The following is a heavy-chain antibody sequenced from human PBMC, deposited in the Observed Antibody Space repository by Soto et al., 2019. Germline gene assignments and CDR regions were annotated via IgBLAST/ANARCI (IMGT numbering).Heavy chain of an antibody. J-gene: IGHJ4*02. CDR3: SKSPPAVAGYFDY. Sequence: QVQLVESGGGVVQPGRSLRLSCAASGFTFSSSGMHWVRQAPGKGLEWVAVTSFDGSSGYYADSVRGRFTISRDNSNNTLDLQMHCLRAEGRAVYYCSKSPPAVAGYFDYWGPGTPVTVSS. CDR1: GFTFSSSG. CDR2: TSFDGSSG. V-gene: IGHV3-30*18. D-gene: IGHD6-19*01.